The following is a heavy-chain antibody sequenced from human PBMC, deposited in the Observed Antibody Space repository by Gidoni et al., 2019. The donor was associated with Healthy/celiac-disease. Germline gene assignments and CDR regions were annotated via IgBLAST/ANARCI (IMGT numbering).Heavy chain of an antibody. CDR1: GITFSRYW. V-gene: IGHV3-7*03. J-gene: IGHJ4*02. CDR2: IKHDGGEE. CDR3: ATFGDYGSD. Sequence: VQLVESGGGLVQPGGSLRLSCAVSGITFSRYWMSWVRQAPGKGLEWVASIKHDGGEEYYVDSVEGRFAISRDNAKKSLFLQMDSLRADDTALYYCATFGDYGSDWGQGTLVTVSS. D-gene: IGHD4-17*01.